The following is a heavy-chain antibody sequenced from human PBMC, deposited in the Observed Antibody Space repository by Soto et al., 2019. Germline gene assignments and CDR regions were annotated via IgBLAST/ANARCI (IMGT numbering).Heavy chain of an antibody. CDR3: TRGRAGWRWQWLVLCDY. CDR1: GYTFTSYD. D-gene: IGHD6-19*01. J-gene: IGHJ4*02. CDR2: MNPNSGNT. Sequence: ASVKVSCKASGYTFTSYDINWLRQATGQGLEWMGWMNPNSGNTGYAQKFQGRVTMTRNTSISTAYMELSSLRSEDTAVYYCTRGRAGWRWQWLVLCDYWGQGTLVTVSS. V-gene: IGHV1-8*01.